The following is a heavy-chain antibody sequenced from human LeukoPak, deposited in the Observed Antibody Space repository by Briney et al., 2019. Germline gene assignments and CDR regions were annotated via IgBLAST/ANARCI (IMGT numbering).Heavy chain of an antibody. J-gene: IGHJ4*02. CDR3: ARTEYYDFWSGWVFPD. Sequence: ASVKVSCKASGYTFTSYYMHWVRQAPGQGLEWMGIINPSGGSTSYAQKFQGRVTMTRDTSTSTVYMELSSLRSEDTAVYYCARTEYYDFWSGWVFPDWGQGTLVTVSS. D-gene: IGHD3-3*01. V-gene: IGHV1-46*01. CDR1: GYTFTSYY. CDR2: INPSGGST.